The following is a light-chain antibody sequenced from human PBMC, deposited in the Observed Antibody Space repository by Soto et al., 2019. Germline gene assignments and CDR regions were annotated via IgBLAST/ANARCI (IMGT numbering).Light chain of an antibody. J-gene: IGKJ3*01. CDR3: LQHNSFPFD. CDR2: ATS. CDR1: QGVGDR. V-gene: IGKV1-17*01. Sequence: DIQVTQSPSSLSASVGDRVTITCRASQGVGDRLGWYQQKPGNAPKRLIYATSNLESGVPSRFSGSGSGTEFTLTISSLQPGGLATYYCLQHNSFPFDFGPGTKVDFK.